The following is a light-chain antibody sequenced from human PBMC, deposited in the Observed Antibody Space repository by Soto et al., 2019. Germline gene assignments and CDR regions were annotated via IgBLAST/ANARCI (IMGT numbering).Light chain of an antibody. V-gene: IGKV3-11*01. J-gene: IGKJ2*01. CDR3: QQRSNWPPGVYT. CDR2: DAS. CDR1: PSVSSY. Sequence: EIVLTQSPVTLSLSPGERATLSCRASPSVSSYLAWYQQKPGQAPRLLIYDASNRATGIPARFSGSGSGTDFTLTISSLEPEDFAVYFCQQRSNWPPGVYTFGQGTKLEIK.